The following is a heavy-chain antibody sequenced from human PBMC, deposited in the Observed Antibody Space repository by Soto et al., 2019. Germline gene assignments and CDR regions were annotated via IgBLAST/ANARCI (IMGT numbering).Heavy chain of an antibody. J-gene: IGHJ5*02. V-gene: IGHV4-31*03. Sequence: SETLSLTCTVSGGSISSGGYYWSWIRQHPGKGLEWIGYIYYSGSTYYNPSLKSRVTISVDTSKNQFSLKLSSVTAADTAVYYCARQVGAYGSWFDPWGQGTLVPSPQ. CDR1: GGSISSGGYY. CDR3: ARQVGAYGSWFDP. D-gene: IGHD3-10*01. CDR2: IYYSGST.